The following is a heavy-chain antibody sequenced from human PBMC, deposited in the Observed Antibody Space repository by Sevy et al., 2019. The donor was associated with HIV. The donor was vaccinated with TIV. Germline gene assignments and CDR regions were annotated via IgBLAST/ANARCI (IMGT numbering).Heavy chain of an antibody. D-gene: IGHD2-8*01. V-gene: IGHV3-23*01. CDR1: GFTFHIYS. J-gene: IGHJ4*02. CDR2: LSFGCGKI. Sequence: GGSLRLSCAASGFTFHIYSMSWVRQTPGKGLEWVATLSFGCGKINHADSVKGRFTMSRDDSKNALYLQMNNLRVEDTAIYYCAREGCTKPHDYWGQGTLVTVSS. CDR3: AREGCTKPHDY.